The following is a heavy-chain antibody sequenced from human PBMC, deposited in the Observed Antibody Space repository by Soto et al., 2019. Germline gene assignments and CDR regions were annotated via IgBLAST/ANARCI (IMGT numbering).Heavy chain of an antibody. CDR3: ARLPLAGCLEWLPLDY. CDR1: GYSFTSYW. Sequence: GESLKISCKGSGYSFTSYWISCVRQMPGKGLEWMGRIDPSDSYTNYSPSFQGHVTISADKSISTAYLQWSSLKASDTAMYYCARLPLAGCLEWLPLDYWARGALVPVSA. CDR2: IDPSDSYT. V-gene: IGHV5-10-1*01. D-gene: IGHD3-3*01. J-gene: IGHJ4*02.